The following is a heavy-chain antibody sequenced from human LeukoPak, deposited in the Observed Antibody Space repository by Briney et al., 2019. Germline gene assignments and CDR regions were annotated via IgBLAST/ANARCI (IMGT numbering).Heavy chain of an antibody. CDR2: MNPNSGNT. J-gene: IGHJ4*02. V-gene: IGHV1-8*01. CDR3: TRGSSGRRDY. D-gene: IGHD6-19*01. Sequence: ASVKVSCKASGYTFTSCDINWVRQATGQGLEWIGWMNPNSGNTGYGQSFQGRVTMTRDNSISTAYMELSNLRPEDTAIYYCTRGSSGRRDYWGQGTLVTVSS. CDR1: GYTFTSCD.